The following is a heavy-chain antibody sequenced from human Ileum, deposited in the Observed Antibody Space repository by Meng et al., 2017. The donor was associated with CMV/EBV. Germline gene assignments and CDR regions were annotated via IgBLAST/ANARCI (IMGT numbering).Heavy chain of an antibody. D-gene: IGHD2-2*01. J-gene: IGHJ6*02. CDR2: INHSGST. Sequence: SETLSLTCAVYGGSFSGYYWSWIRQPPGKGLEWIGEINHSGSTNYNPSLKSRVTISVDTSKNQFSLKLSSVTAADTAVYYCASSPTSSAMWGMDSWGQGTTVTVSS. CDR3: ASSPTSSAMWGMDS. CDR1: GGSFSGYY. V-gene: IGHV4-34*01.